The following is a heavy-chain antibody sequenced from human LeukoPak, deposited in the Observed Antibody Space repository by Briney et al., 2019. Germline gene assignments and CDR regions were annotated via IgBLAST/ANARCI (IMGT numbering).Heavy chain of an antibody. J-gene: IGHJ5*02. Sequence: SETLSLTCTVSGGSISSSSYYSGWIRQPPGKGLEWIGSIYYSGSTYYNPSLKSRVTISVDTSKNQFSLKLSSVTAADTAVYYCARKMVVVVPAAMGPEVWFDPWGQGTLVTVSS. CDR1: GGSISSSSYY. CDR3: ARKMVVVVPAAMGPEVWFDP. CDR2: IYYSGST. V-gene: IGHV4-39*01. D-gene: IGHD2-2*01.